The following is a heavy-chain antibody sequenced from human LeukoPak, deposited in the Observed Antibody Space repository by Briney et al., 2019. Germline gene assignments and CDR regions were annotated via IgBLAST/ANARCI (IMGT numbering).Heavy chain of an antibody. CDR3: AATIVDTAMAHFDAFDI. Sequence: SVKVSCKASGGTFSSYAISWVRQAPGQGLEWMGRIIPILGIANYAQKFEGRVTITADKSTSTAYMELSSLRSEDTAVYYCAATIVDTAMAHFDAFDIWGQGTMVTVSS. J-gene: IGHJ3*02. D-gene: IGHD5-18*01. V-gene: IGHV1-69*04. CDR1: GGTFSSYA. CDR2: IIPILGIA.